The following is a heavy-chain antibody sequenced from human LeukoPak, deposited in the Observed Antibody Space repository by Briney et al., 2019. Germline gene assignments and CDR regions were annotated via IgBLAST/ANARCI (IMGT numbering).Heavy chain of an antibody. D-gene: IGHD2-21*02. V-gene: IGHV4-59*01. Sequence: SETLSLTCTVSGGSINNYYWSWIRQPPGKGLEWIGYIFYSGSSNYNPSLKSRVTMSVDTSKNQFSLSLNSVTAADTAVYYCARAAYCGGDCYPDAFDIWGQGTMVTVSS. CDR2: IFYSGSS. J-gene: IGHJ3*02. CDR1: GGSINNYY. CDR3: ARAAYCGGDCYPDAFDI.